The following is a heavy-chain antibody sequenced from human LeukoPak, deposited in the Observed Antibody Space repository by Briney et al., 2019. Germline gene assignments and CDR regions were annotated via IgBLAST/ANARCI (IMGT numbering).Heavy chain of an antibody. J-gene: IGHJ4*02. V-gene: IGHV3-23*01. CDR2: XSGSDGST. CDR1: GFTFSGYA. D-gene: IGHD2-15*01. CDR3: AKGGCSGGSCHSVFDY. Sequence: GGSLRLSCAASGFTFSGYAMNWVRQAPGKGLEWVXXXSGSDGSTYYADSMKGRFTISRDNSKNTLYLQMNTLRAEDTAIYFCAKGGCSGGSCHSVFDYWGQGTLVTVSS.